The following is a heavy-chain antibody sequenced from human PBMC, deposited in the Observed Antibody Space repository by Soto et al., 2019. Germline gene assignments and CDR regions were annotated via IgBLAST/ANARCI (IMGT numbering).Heavy chain of an antibody. Sequence: ASVKVSCKASGYTFTSYYMHWVRQAPGQGLEWMGIINPSGGSTSYAQKFQGRVTMTRDTSTSTVYMELSSLRSEDTAVYYCARDGGSYYAPAEYFQHWGQGTLVTVSS. CDR3: ARDGGSYYAPAEYFQH. D-gene: IGHD1-26*01. CDR1: GYTFTSYY. V-gene: IGHV1-46*01. CDR2: INPSGGST. J-gene: IGHJ1*01.